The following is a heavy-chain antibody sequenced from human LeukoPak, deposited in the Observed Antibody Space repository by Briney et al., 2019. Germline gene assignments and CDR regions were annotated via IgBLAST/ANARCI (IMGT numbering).Heavy chain of an antibody. CDR2: MYSSGSS. CDR1: GGSISSGTYY. V-gene: IGHV4-61*02. Sequence: SETLSLTCTVSGGSISSGTYYWSWIRQPAGKGLEWIGRMYSSGSSNYNPSLNSRVTISEDTSKNQFSLKLSSVTAADTAVYYCARGSPLHSDILPDWGQGTLVTVSS. J-gene: IGHJ4*02. CDR3: ARGSPLHSDILPD. D-gene: IGHD3-9*01.